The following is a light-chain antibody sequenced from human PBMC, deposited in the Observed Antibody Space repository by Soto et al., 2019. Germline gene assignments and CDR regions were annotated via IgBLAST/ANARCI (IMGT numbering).Light chain of an antibody. Sequence: DIVLTQSPDSLAVSLGERATINCKSSQSLLYSSNTKNCLAWYQQKPGQPPKLLIYWASTRESGVPDRFSGSGSGTDFTLTISSLQAEDVAVYYCQQSYTTPVVFGQGTRLEIK. CDR1: QSLLYSSNTKNC. V-gene: IGKV4-1*01. CDR3: QQSYTTPVV. CDR2: WAS. J-gene: IGKJ5*01.